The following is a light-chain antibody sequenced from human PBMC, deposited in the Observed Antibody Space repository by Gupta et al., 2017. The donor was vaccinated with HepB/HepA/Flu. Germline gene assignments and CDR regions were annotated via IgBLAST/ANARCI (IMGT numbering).Light chain of an antibody. Sequence: DIQMTQSPSNLSASVGDRVTITCRASQGISVWLAWYQQKPGKAPKLLIYKASTLESGVPSRFSGSGSGTEFILTIASLQPDDFATYYCQQYQSYMFTFGPGTKVDFK. CDR3: QQYQSYMFT. J-gene: IGKJ3*01. CDR1: QGISVW. V-gene: IGKV1-5*03. CDR2: KAS.